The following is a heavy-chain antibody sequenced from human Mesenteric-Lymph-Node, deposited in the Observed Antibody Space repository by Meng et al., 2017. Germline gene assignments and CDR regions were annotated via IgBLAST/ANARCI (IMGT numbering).Heavy chain of an antibody. V-gene: IGHV3-30*15. CDR2: ISHDGSNS. J-gene: IGHJ6*02. D-gene: IGHD6-13*01. Sequence: GESLKISCAASGFTFRSYFMYWVRQAPGKGLEWVALISHDGSNSFYADSVKDRFSISRDNSISALYLQMSSLRVEDTAVYYCTRPRIAAAGTKTYYYYGMDVWGQGTTVTVSS. CDR1: GFTFRSYF. CDR3: TRPRIAAAGTKTYYYYGMDV.